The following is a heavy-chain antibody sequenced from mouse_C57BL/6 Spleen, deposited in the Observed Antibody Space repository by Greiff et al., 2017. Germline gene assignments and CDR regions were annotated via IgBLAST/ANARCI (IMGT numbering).Heavy chain of an antibody. Sequence: QVQLQQPGAELVKPGASVKLSCKASGYTFTSYWMQWVKQRPGQGLEWIGEIDPSDSYTNYNQKFKGKATLTVDTSSSTAYMQLSSLTYEDSAVYYCAREQVEAWFAYWGQGTLVTVSA. V-gene: IGHV1-50*01. CDR2: IDPSDSYT. J-gene: IGHJ3*01. CDR1: GYTFTSYW. CDR3: AREQVEAWFAY. D-gene: IGHD1-1*01.